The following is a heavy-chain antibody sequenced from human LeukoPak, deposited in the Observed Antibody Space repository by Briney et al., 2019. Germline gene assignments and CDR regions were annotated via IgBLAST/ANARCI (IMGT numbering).Heavy chain of an antibody. CDR2: MNTDGSNT. CDR1: GFTFRNYW. CDR3: ASPGDSSGYYSYDAFHI. Sequence: GGSLRLSCAASGFTFRNYWMHWVRQAPGKGLVWVSRMNTDGSNTSYADSVKGRFTISRDNAKNTLYLQMNSLRAEDTAVYYRASPGDSSGYYSYDAFHIWGQGTMVTVSS. J-gene: IGHJ3*02. V-gene: IGHV3-74*01. D-gene: IGHD3-22*01.